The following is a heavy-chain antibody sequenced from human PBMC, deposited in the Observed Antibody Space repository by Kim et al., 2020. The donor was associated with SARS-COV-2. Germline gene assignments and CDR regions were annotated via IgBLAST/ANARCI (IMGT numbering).Heavy chain of an antibody. CDR1: GFTFSNSW. CDR3: ARGRGMDV. Sequence: GGSLRLSCAASGFTFSNSWMSWVRQAPGKGLEWVASIQQDGSEKKYVDSVKGRFTLSRDNAKNSLYLEMSGLRAEDTAVFYCARGRGMDVWGQGTTVTVSS. V-gene: IGHV3-7*01. CDR2: IQQDGSEK. J-gene: IGHJ6*01.